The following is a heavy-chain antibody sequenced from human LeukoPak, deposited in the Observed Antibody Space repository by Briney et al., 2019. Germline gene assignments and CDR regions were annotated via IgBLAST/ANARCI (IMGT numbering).Heavy chain of an antibody. D-gene: IGHD5-18*01. V-gene: IGHV1-46*01. Sequence: GASVKVSCKASGYTFTNYYMHWVRQAPGQGLEWMGIINPSGGSTSYAQKFQGRVTMTRDTSTSTVYMELSSLRSEDTAMYYCARGTAMVNFDYWGQGTLVTVSS. CDR1: GYTFTNYY. J-gene: IGHJ4*02. CDR3: ARGTAMVNFDY. CDR2: INPSGGST.